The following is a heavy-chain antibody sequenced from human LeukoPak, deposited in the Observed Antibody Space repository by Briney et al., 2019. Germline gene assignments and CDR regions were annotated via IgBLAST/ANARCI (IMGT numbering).Heavy chain of an antibody. Sequence: ASVKVSCKASRYIFTSYYIHWVRQAPGQGLEWMGWTNPNNGGTKYAQKFQGRVTMTTDTSITTAYMELSRLRSDDTAMYYCVRDRGSSWFADYWGQGTLLTVSS. CDR3: VRDRGSSWFADY. J-gene: IGHJ4*02. CDR1: RYIFTSYY. D-gene: IGHD6-13*01. V-gene: IGHV1-2*02. CDR2: TNPNNGGT.